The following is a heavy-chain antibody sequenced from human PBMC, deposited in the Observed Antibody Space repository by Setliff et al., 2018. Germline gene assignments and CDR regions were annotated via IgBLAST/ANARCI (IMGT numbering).Heavy chain of an antibody. J-gene: IGHJ6*02. Sequence: SETLSLTCTVSGASISSGFYYWSWIRQPAGKGLEWIGRIHSSGDTKYNPSLETRVTIAVDTSKNQFSLKLSSVTAADTAVYYCARDEGSSYFYGMDVWGQGTTVTVSS. CDR3: ARDEGSSYFYGMDV. CDR2: IHSSGDT. CDR1: GASISSGFYY. D-gene: IGHD6-13*01. V-gene: IGHV4-61*02.